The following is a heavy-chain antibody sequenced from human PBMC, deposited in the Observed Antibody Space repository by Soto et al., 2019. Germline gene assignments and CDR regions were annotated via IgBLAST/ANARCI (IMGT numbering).Heavy chain of an antibody. V-gene: IGHV3-13*01. D-gene: IGHD5-12*01. CDR1: GFTFSSYD. CDR3: ARMIGYDLTLDY. J-gene: IGHJ4*02. Sequence: GGSLRLSCAASGFTFSSYDMHWVRQATGKGLEWVSATGTAGDTYYPGSVKGRFTISRENAKNSLYLQMNSLRAEDTAVYYCARMIGYDLTLDYWGQGTLVTVSS. CDR2: TGTAGDT.